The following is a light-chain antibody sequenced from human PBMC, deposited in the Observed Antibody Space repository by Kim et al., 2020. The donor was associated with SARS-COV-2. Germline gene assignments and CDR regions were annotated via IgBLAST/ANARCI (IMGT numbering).Light chain of an antibody. V-gene: IGKV1-39*01. CDR1: QSISNY. CDR2: VAS. J-gene: IGKJ1*01. Sequence: DIQMTQSPSSLSASVGDRVTITCRASQSISNYLNWYQQKPGKAPILLIHVASRLKSGVPSRFSGSGSGTDFTLTISSLQPEDFAAYYCQQSYSTPRTFGQGTKVDIK. CDR3: QQSYSTPRT.